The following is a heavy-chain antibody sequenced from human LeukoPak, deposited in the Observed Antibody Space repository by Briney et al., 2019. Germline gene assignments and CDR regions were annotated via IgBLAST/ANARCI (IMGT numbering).Heavy chain of an antibody. CDR3: ARVRGSYCSDY. CDR1: GFTFSDYY. J-gene: IGHJ4*02. D-gene: IGHD1-26*01. V-gene: IGHV3-11*04. Sequence: GGSLRLSCAASGFTFSDYYMSWIRQAPGEGLEWVSYISSSGSAIKYADSVKGRFTISRDNAKNSLYLQMNSLRADDTAMYYCARVRGSYCSDYWGQGTLVTVSS. CDR2: ISSSGSAI.